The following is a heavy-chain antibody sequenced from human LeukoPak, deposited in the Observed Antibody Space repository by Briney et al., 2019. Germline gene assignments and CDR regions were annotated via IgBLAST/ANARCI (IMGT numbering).Heavy chain of an antibody. CDR3: ARGRCSSTSCLAMNLDY. J-gene: IGHJ4*02. Sequence: SETLSLTCAVYGGSFSGYYWSWIRQPPGKGLEWIGEINHSGSTNYNPSLKSRVTISVDTSKNQFSLKLSSVTAADTAVYYCARGRCSSTSCLAMNLDYWGQGTLVTVSS. D-gene: IGHD2-2*01. V-gene: IGHV4-34*01. CDR2: INHSGST. CDR1: GGSFSGYY.